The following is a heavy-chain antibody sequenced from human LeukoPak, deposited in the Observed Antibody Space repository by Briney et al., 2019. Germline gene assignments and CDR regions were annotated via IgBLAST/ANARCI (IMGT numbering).Heavy chain of an antibody. CDR3: ARAPDGDYALFAFDI. CDR2: ISSSSSTI. J-gene: IGHJ3*02. V-gene: IGHV3-48*01. Sequence: PGGSLRLSCAASGFTFSSYSMNWVRQAPGKGLEWVSYISSSSSTIYYADSVKGRFTISRDNAKNSLYLQMNSLRAEDTAVYYCARAPDGDYALFAFDIWGQGTMVTVSS. D-gene: IGHD4-17*01. CDR1: GFTFSSYS.